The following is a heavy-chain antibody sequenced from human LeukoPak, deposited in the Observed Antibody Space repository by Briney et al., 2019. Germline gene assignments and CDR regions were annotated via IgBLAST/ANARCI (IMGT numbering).Heavy chain of an antibody. CDR1: GFTFSSYG. J-gene: IGHJ4*02. D-gene: IGHD1-26*01. Sequence: GGSLRLSCAASGFTFSSYGMNWVRQAPGKGLEWVSYISSGSGTIYYADSVKGRFTISRDNAKNSLYLQMNSLRAEDTAVYHCARDRGATDWGQGTLVTVSS. V-gene: IGHV3-48*04. CDR2: ISSGSGTI. CDR3: ARDRGATD.